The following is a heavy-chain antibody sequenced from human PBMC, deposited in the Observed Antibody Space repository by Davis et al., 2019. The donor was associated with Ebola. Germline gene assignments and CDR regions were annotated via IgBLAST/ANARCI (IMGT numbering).Heavy chain of an antibody. V-gene: IGHV3-23*01. CDR2: ISDTGGST. D-gene: IGHD1-1*01. Sequence: PGGSLRLSCAASGFTSSSFAMTWVRQAPGKGLEWVSVISDTGGSTYYADSVKGRFTISRDNSKNTLYLEMNSLRAEDTAVYYCAKKGLTTTDFDSWDQGTLVTVSS. CDR3: AKKGLTTTDFDS. CDR1: GFTSSSFA. J-gene: IGHJ4*02.